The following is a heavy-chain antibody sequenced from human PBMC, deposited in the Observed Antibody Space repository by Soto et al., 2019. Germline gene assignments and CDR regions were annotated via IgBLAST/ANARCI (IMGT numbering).Heavy chain of an antibody. CDR3: ARSRSFGYSSSYYFDY. Sequence: ASVKVSCKASGYTFTGYYMHWVRQAPGQGPEWMGWINPNSGGTNYAQKFQGWVTMTRDTSISTAYMELSRLRSDDTAVYYCARSRSFGYSSSYYFDYWGQGTLV. V-gene: IGHV1-2*04. CDR2: INPNSGGT. CDR1: GYTFTGYY. J-gene: IGHJ4*02. D-gene: IGHD6-13*01.